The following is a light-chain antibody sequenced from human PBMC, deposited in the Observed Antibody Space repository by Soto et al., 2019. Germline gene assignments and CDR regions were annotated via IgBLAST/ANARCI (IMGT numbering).Light chain of an antibody. J-gene: IGKJ4*01. CDR3: QHYGRYPPT. Sequence: ESVLTQSPGTLSLSPGERATLSCRASQSISSDYLAWYQQKPGQAPRLLIYGASSRATGIPGRFSGSGSGTEFTLSISRLGPEDFAVYYCQHYGRYPPTFGGGTKVEIK. CDR2: GAS. V-gene: IGKV3-20*01. CDR1: QSISSDY.